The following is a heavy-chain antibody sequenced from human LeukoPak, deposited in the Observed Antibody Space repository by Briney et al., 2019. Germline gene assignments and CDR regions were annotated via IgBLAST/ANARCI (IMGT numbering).Heavy chain of an antibody. CDR3: ARGLDCRSTSCYLDN. J-gene: IGHJ4*02. CDR2: ISGSGGST. V-gene: IGHV3-23*01. CDR1: GFTFSSYA. Sequence: GGSLRLSCAASGFTFSSYAMSWVRQAPGKGLEWVSAISGSGGSTYYADSVKGRFTISRDNAKNSLDLQINSLGAEDTAVYYCARGLDCRSTSCYLDNWGQGTLVTVSS. D-gene: IGHD2-2*01.